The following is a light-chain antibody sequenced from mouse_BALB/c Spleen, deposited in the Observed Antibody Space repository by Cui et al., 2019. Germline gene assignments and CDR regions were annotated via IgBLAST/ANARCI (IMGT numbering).Light chain of an antibody. V-gene: IGKV10-94*01. CDR3: QQNSKLWT. CDR1: QGISNY. CDR2: YTS. J-gene: IGKJ1*01. Sequence: DIQMTQTTSSLSASLGDRVTISCSASQGISNYLNWYQQKPDGTVKLMIYYTSSLHSGVHSRFSGSGSGTDYSITIRNLEPENIATYYCQQNSKLWTFGGGTKLEIK.